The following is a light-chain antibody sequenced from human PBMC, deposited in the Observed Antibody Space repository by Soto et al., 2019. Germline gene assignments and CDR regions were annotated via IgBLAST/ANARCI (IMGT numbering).Light chain of an antibody. Sequence: DIQVTQSPSTLPASVGDRVTITCRASQGIRNDLGWYQQKPGKAPKLLIYKASTLKSGVPSRFSGSGSGTEFTLTISSLQPDDFATYYCQHYNSYSEAFGQGTKVDI. CDR3: QHYNSYSEA. CDR2: KAS. J-gene: IGKJ1*01. CDR1: QGIRND. V-gene: IGKV1-5*03.